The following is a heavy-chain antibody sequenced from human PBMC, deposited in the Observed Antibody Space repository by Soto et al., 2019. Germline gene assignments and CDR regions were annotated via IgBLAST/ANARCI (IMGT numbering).Heavy chain of an antibody. CDR3: ARHFVAVVIKGWGY. D-gene: IGHD3-22*01. V-gene: IGHV4-39*01. CDR2: TYYNGNA. Sequence: QLQLQESGPGVVKPSETLSLTCTVSGDSIDRSNYYWDWIRQPPGKGLEWIGTTYYNGNAYYNPSLKSRVTMSVDTSKNQFYLKLISVTAADTAVYYCARHFVAVVIKGWGYWGQGALVTVSS. J-gene: IGHJ4*02. CDR1: GDSIDRSNYY.